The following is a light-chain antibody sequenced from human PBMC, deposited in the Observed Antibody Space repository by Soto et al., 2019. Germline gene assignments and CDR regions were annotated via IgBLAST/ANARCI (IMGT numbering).Light chain of an antibody. CDR1: SSNIGAGYD. CDR3: LSCDSSLSVA. CDR2: GNT. J-gene: IGLJ2*01. Sequence: QSVLTQPPSVSGSPGQRVTISCTGSSSNIGAGYDVHWYQQLPGRAPKLLIYGNTNRPSGVPDRFSGSKSGTSASLAITGLQAEDEADYYCLSCDSSLSVAFGGGTKLTVL. V-gene: IGLV1-40*01.